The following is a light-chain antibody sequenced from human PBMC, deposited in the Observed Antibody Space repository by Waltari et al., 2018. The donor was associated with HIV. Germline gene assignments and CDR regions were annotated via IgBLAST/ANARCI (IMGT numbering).Light chain of an antibody. CDR2: EDS. Sequence: SYELPQPPSVSVSPRQPARDTCSGAALPLPYAYWDQQKPGQAPRVVIYEDSGRPSWIPERFSGSSSGTTVTLTSSGVQAEDEADYYCQSADSSSTEVIFGGGTKLTVL. J-gene: IGLJ2*01. CDR3: QSADSSSTEVI. CDR1: ALPLPY. V-gene: IGLV3-25*03.